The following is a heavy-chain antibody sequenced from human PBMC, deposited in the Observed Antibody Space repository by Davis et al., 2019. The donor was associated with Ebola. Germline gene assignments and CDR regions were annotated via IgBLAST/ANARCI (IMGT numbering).Heavy chain of an antibody. V-gene: IGHV4-61*01. CDR1: GGSISSSGNYY. CDR2: IYYSGST. D-gene: IGHD4/OR15-4a*01. Sequence: PSETLSLTCTVSGGSISSSGNYYWSWIRQHPGKGLEWIGYIYYSGSTNYNPSLKSRVTISVDTSKNQFSLKLSSVTAADTAVYYCARDAGEANPDAFDIWGQGTMVTVSS. CDR3: ARDAGEANPDAFDI. J-gene: IGHJ3*02.